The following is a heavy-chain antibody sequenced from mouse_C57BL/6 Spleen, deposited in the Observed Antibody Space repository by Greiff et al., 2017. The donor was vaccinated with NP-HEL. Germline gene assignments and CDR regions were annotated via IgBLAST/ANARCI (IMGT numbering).Heavy chain of an antibody. Sequence: DVQLQESGGGLVQPKGSLKLSCAASGFSFNTYAMNWVRQAPGKGLEWVARIRSKSNKYATYYADSVKDRFTISRDDSESMLYLQMNNLKTEDTAMYYCVRHDGYSAWFAYWGQGTLVTVSA. J-gene: IGHJ3*01. D-gene: IGHD2-3*01. CDR3: VRHDGYSAWFAY. V-gene: IGHV10-1*01. CDR2: IRSKSNKYAT. CDR1: GFSFNTYA.